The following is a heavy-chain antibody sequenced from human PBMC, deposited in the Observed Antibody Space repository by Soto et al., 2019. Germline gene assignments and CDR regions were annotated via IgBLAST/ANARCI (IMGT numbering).Heavy chain of an antibody. D-gene: IGHD3-3*01. Sequence: QDQLVQSGAEVKKPGASVKVSCKASVFTSSGISCVRQAPEQRLEWMGWISTHNGNTIYTQKFQGRVTMTMDTSTPIVYMELRDLRPDDSAVYLCACEGIFGLFDAYDLWGQGTMVTVSS. CDR2: ISTHNGNT. CDR1: VFTSSG. V-gene: IGHV1-18*04. CDR3: ACEGIFGLFDAYDL. J-gene: IGHJ3*01.